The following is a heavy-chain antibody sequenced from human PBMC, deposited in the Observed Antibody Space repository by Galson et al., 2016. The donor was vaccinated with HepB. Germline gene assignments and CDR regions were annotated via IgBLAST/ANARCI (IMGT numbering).Heavy chain of an antibody. CDR2: VSYSGST. Sequence: SETLSLTCTVSGGSISSYYWSWIRQLPGKGLEWIGYVSYSGSTNYNPSLKSRVTISVDTSKNQFSLKLSSVTAADTAVYYCARGCGGTSCRYYYYYGMDVWGQGTTVTVTS. CDR1: GGSISSYY. D-gene: IGHD2-2*01. V-gene: IGHV4-59*01. J-gene: IGHJ6*02. CDR3: ARGCGGTSCRYYYYYGMDV.